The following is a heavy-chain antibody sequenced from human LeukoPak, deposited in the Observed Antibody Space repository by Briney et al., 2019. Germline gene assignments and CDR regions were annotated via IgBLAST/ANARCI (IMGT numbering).Heavy chain of an antibody. CDR2: IRPDGTKK. J-gene: IGHJ4*02. CDR3: VKDNPVLHY. CDR1: GLTFNTCG. V-gene: IGHV3-30*02. Sequence: PGGSLRLSCTTSGLTFNTCGMHWVRQALGRGLEWLTLIRPDGTKKFYSDSVKGRFTVSRDNSKNMLYLEMNSLRSEDTVVYYCVKDNPVLHYWGQGILVTVSS.